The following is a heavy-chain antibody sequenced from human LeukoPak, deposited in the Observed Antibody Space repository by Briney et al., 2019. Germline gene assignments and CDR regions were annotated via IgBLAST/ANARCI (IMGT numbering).Heavy chain of an antibody. D-gene: IGHD6-19*01. Sequence: SETLSLTCTVSGGSITHFFWSFIRQPPTKGLEYIGYIYHTGAIDYNPSLKSRLTMSADKSTNQFSLNLRSVTAADTAVYYCARDQIAVAGNWFDPWGQGTLVTVSS. V-gene: IGHV4-59*01. CDR3: ARDQIAVAGNWFDP. CDR2: IYHTGAI. CDR1: GGSITHFF. J-gene: IGHJ5*02.